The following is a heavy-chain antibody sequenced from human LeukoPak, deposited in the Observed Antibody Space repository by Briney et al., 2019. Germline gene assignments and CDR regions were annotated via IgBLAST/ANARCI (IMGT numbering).Heavy chain of an antibody. D-gene: IGHD2-8*01. Sequence: GGSLRLPCAASGFSFSDYGTHWVRQAPGKGLEWVTFIQYDGSVIFYADSVKGRFTISRDNSKNTVYLQMSSLTTEDTAVYFCAQDVPIERVPGVGPGSWGQGTLVTVSS. CDR2: IQYDGSVI. CDR3: AQDVPIERVPGVGPGS. J-gene: IGHJ5*02. CDR1: GFSFSDYG. V-gene: IGHV3-30*02.